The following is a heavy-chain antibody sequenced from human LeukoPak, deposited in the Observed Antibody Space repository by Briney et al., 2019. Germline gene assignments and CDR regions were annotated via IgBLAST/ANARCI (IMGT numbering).Heavy chain of an antibody. V-gene: IGHV4-59*01. Sequence: SETLSLTCTVSGGSISSYYWSWIRQPPGKGLEWIGYIYTSGSTNYNPSLKSRVTISVDTSKNQFSLKVSSVTAADTAVYYCARDNGDYPYYFDFWGQGTLVTVSS. CDR1: GGSISSYY. J-gene: IGHJ4*02. D-gene: IGHD4-17*01. CDR3: ARDNGDYPYYFDF. CDR2: IYTSGST.